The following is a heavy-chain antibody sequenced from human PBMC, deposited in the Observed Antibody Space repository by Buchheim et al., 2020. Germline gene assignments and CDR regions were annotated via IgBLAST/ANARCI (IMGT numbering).Heavy chain of an antibody. V-gene: IGHV4-39*07. CDR3: ARTPGIAAAGTGDY. Sequence: QLQLQESGPGLVKPSETLSLTCTVSGGSISSSSYYWGWIRQPPGKGLEWIGCIYYSGSTYYNPSLKSRVTISVDTSKNQFSRKLSSVTAADTAVYYCARTPGIAAAGTGDYWGQGTL. CDR1: GGSISSSSYY. D-gene: IGHD6-13*01. CDR2: IYYSGST. J-gene: IGHJ4*02.